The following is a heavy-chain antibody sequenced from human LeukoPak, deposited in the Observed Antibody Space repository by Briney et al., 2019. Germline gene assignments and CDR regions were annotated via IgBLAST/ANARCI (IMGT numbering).Heavy chain of an antibody. V-gene: IGHV1-18*01. J-gene: IGHJ3*02. CDR3: ASRGMTTVVNDAFDI. D-gene: IGHD4-23*01. CDR2: ISAYNGNT. Sequence: GASVKVSCKASGCTFTSYDINWVRQAPGQGLEWMGWISAYNGNTNYAQKLQGRVTMTTDTSTSTAYMELSSLRSEDTAVYYCASRGMTTVVNDAFDIWGQGTMVTVSS. CDR1: GCTFTSYD.